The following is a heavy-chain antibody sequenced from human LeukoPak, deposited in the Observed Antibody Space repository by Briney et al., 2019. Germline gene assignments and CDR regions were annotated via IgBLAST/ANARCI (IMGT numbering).Heavy chain of an antibody. CDR1: GGSVSSHY. J-gene: IGHJ3*02. CDR2: IYYTGST. D-gene: IGHD7-27*01. V-gene: IGHV4-59*02. CDR3: ASKNWGPSPGHT. Sequence: SETLSLTCTVSGGSVSSHYWSWIRQPPGKGLEWIGYIYYTGSTNYNPSLKSRVTISADTSKNQFSLRLSSVTAADTAVYYCASKNWGPSPGHTWGQGTMVTVSS.